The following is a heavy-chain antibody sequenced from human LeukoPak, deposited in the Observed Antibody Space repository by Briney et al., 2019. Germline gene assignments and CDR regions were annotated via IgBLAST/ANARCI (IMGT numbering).Heavy chain of an antibody. V-gene: IGHV1-69*05. D-gene: IGHD3-22*01. CDR1: GGTFSSYA. J-gene: IGHJ4*02. CDR2: IIPIFGTA. Sequence: SVKVSCKASGGTFSSYAISWVRQAPGQGLEWMGGIIPIFGTANYAQKFQGRVTITTDESTSTAYMELSSLRSEDTAVYYCARGSHYYDSSGYFDYWGQGTLVTFSS. CDR3: ARGSHYYDSSGYFDY.